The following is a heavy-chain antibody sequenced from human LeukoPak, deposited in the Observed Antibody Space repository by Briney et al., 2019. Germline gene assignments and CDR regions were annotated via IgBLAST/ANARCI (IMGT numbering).Heavy chain of an antibody. D-gene: IGHD3-10*01. Sequence: TSETLSLTCTVSGGSMSNYYWTWIRQPPGKGLEWIGYIYYSGSTNYNPSLKSRVTISVDTSKNQFSLKLSSVTAADTAVYYCARGTGGSGSYYYYYYYMDVWGKGTTVTVSS. CDR3: ARGTGGSGSYYYYYYYMDV. CDR2: IYYSGST. CDR1: GGSMSNYY. J-gene: IGHJ6*03. V-gene: IGHV4-59*01.